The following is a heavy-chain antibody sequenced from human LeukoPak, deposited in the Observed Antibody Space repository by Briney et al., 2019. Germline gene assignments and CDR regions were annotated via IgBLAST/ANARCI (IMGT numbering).Heavy chain of an antibody. J-gene: IGHJ4*02. Sequence: GESLKISCKGSGYSLTSYWIGWVRQMPGKGLEWMGIIYPGDSDTRYSPSFQGQVTISADKSISTAYLQWSSLKASDTAMYYCARRHSSSNAVAGYWGQGTLVTVSS. CDR1: GYSLTSYW. V-gene: IGHV5-51*01. CDR3: ARRHSSSNAVAGY. D-gene: IGHD6-19*01. CDR2: IYPGDSDT.